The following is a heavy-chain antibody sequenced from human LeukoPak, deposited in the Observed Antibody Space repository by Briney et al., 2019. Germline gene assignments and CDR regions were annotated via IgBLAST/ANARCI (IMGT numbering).Heavy chain of an antibody. V-gene: IGHV3-74*01. CDR1: GFTFSSYW. J-gene: IGHJ4*02. D-gene: IGHD3-10*01. CDR2: INSDGSST. CDR3: ARGGKPTGTMVRGVIIHNYFDY. Sequence: GGSLRLSCAASGFTFSSYWMHWVRQAPGKGLVWVSGINSDGSSTTYADSVKGRFTISRDNSKNTLYLQMNSLRAEDTAVYYCARGGKPTGTMVRGVIIHNYFDYWGQGTLVTVSS.